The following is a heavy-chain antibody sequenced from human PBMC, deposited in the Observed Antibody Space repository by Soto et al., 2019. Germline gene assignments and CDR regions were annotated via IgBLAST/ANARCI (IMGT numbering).Heavy chain of an antibody. Sequence: QVQLVQSGAEVKKPGSSVKVSCKASGGTFSSYAISWVRQAPGQGLEWLGGIIPIFGTANYAQKFQGRVTITEDESTSTAYMELSSLRSEDTAVYYCARDPLLSIAVADMGYYYYGMDVWGQGTTVTVSS. J-gene: IGHJ6*02. V-gene: IGHV1-69*01. CDR3: ARDPLLSIAVADMGYYYYGMDV. CDR1: GGTFSSYA. CDR2: IIPIFGTA. D-gene: IGHD6-19*01.